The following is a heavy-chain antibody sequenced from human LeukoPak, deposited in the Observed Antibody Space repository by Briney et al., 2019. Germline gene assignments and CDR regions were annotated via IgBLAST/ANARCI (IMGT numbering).Heavy chain of an antibody. V-gene: IGHV3-48*03. CDR1: GFTFSSYE. CDR2: ISSSGSTI. Sequence: TGGSLRLSCAASGFTFSSYEMNWVRQAPGKGLEWVSYISSSGSTIYYADSVKGRFTISRDNAKNSLYLQMNSLRAEDTAVYYCARGGYCSSTSCCADYFDYWGQGTLVTVSS. D-gene: IGHD2-2*01. J-gene: IGHJ4*02. CDR3: ARGGYCSSTSCCADYFDY.